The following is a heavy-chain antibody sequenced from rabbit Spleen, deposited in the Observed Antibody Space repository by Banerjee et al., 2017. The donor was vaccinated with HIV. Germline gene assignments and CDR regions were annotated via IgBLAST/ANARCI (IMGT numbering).Heavy chain of an antibody. J-gene: IGHJ4*01. D-gene: IGHD6-1*01. Sequence: QSLEESGGDLVKPGASLTLTCTASGFSFSDDYCMCWVRQAPGKGLEWIGCICIASGNTYYASWAKGRFTVSKTSSTTVTLQMTSLTAADTATYFCARSYNGGGGGYSYGYGLWGPGTLVTVS. CDR2: ICIASGNT. CDR3: ARSYNGGGGGYSYGYGL. CDR1: GFSFSDDYC. V-gene: IGHV1S40*01.